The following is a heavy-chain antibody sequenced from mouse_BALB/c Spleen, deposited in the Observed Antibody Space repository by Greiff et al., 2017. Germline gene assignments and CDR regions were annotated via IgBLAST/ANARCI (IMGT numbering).Heavy chain of an antibody. J-gene: IGHJ2*01. D-gene: IGHD4-1*02. V-gene: IGHV1-15*01. CDR2: IDPETGGT. Sequence: VKLMESGAELVRPGASVTLSCKASGYTFTDYEMHWVKQTPVHGLEWIGAIDPETGGTAYNQKFKGKATLTADKSSSTAYMELRSLTSEDSAVYYCTSSNSYYFDYWGQGTTLTVSS. CDR3: TSSNSYYFDY. CDR1: GYTFTDYE.